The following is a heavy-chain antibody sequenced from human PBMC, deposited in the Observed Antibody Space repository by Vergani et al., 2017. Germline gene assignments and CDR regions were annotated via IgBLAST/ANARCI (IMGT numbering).Heavy chain of an antibody. J-gene: IGHJ5*01. CDR1: GFTFNNYA. CDR3: AKDMTGPLDGVVQVALDS. Sequence: EVQLVESGGGLVQPGSSLRLSCAASGFTFNNYAMHWVRQVPGKGLEWVAGLSYNRGSIGYADSVKGRFIISRDNAKNILYLQMNSLRVEDTAFYFCAKDMTGPLDGVVQVALDSWGQGALVTVSS. D-gene: IGHD2-2*01. V-gene: IGHV3-9*01. CDR2: LSYNRGSI.